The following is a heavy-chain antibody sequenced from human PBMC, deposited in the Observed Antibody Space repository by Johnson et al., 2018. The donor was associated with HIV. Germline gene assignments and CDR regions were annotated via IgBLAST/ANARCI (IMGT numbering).Heavy chain of an antibody. D-gene: IGHD5-12*01. CDR1: GFTFSSYA. CDR2: ISYDGSNK. CDR3: ASGDDDGF. Sequence: QVQLVESGGDLVQPGGSLRLSCAASGFTFSSYAMSWVRQAPGKGLEWVAVISYDGSNKYYADSVKGRFTISRDNSKNTLYLQMNSLRAEDTAAYFCASGDDDGFWGQGTKVTVSS. V-gene: IGHV3-30-3*01. J-gene: IGHJ3*01.